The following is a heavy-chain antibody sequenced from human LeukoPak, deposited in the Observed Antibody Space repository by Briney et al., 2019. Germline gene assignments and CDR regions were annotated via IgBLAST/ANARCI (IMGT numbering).Heavy chain of an antibody. Sequence: GASVKVTCKASGYTFTSYGISWVRQAPGQGLEWMGWISAYNGNTNYAQKLQGRVTMTTDTSTSTAYMELSSLRSEDTAVYYCARSPGAYYFDYWGQGTLVTVSS. CDR1: GYTFTSYG. J-gene: IGHJ4*02. CDR2: ISAYNGNT. V-gene: IGHV1-18*01. D-gene: IGHD3-10*01. CDR3: ARSPGAYYFDY.